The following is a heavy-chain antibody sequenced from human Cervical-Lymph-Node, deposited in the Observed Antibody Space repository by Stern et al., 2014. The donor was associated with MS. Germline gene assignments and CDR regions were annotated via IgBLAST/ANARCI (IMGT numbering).Heavy chain of an antibody. CDR2: IIPMFGTT. D-gene: IGHD3-16*01. CDR3: ATTFH. Sequence: QVQLVQSGPEVKKPGSSVKLSCKASGGTFSDVINWVRQAPGQGLDWMGGIIPMFGTTNYAQKFQGRVKITADESMTTGYMELTSLTSEDTALYYCATTFHWDQGTLITVSS. J-gene: IGHJ4*02. V-gene: IGHV1-69*01. CDR1: GGTFSDV.